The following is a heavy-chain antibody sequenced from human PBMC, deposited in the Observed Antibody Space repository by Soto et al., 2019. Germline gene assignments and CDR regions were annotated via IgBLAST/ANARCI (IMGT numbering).Heavy chain of an antibody. CDR1: GYSFTSYW. V-gene: IGHV5-51*01. CDR2: IYPGGSDT. Sequence: GESLKISCKGSGYSFTSYWIGWVRQMPGKGLEWMGIIYPGGSDTRYSPSFQGQVTISADKSISTAYLQWSSLKSSDTAMYYCARRLEGGSDHHYGMAVWARGATVTVS. J-gene: IGHJ6*02. CDR3: ARRLEGGSDHHYGMAV. D-gene: IGHD1-26*01.